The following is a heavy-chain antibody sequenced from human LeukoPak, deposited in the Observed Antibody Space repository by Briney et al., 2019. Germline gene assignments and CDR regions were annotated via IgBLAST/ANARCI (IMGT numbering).Heavy chain of an antibody. CDR1: GFAFSSYS. V-gene: IGHV3-21*01. Sequence: PGGSLRLSCAASGFAFSSYSMNWVRQAPGKGLEWVSSISSSSSYIYYAESVKGRFTISRDNSRDTLYLQMNSLRAEDTAVYYCAKGYSYARDYWGQGTLVTVSS. CDR2: ISSSSSYI. CDR3: AKGYSYARDY. J-gene: IGHJ4*02. D-gene: IGHD2-21*01.